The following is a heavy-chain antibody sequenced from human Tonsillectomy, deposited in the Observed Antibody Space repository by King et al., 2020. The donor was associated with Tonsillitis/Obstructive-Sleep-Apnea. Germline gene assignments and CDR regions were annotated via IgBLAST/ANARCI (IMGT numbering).Heavy chain of an antibody. CDR2: INHSGST. J-gene: IGHJ4*02. CDR1: GGSFSGYY. Sequence: VQLQQWCAGLLKPSETLSLTCAVYGGSFSGYYWSWIRQPPGKGLEWIGEINHSGSTNFKPSLNSIVTLSVNTSKNQFSLKLSSVTAADTAVYYCARGGSSPYSFDYWGQGTLVTVSS. CDR3: ARGGSSPYSFDY. D-gene: IGHD6-13*01. V-gene: IGHV4-34*01.